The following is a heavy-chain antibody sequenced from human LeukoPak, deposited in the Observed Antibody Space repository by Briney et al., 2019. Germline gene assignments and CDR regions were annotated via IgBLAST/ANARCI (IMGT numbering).Heavy chain of an antibody. CDR3: ARLKAEGDVIVVVGIFDY. D-gene: IGHD3-22*01. CDR1: GYSFTSYW. Sequence: GESLKISCKGSGYSFTSYWIGWVRQLPGKGLEWMGIIYPGDSDTRYNPSFQGQVTISADKSISTAYLQWSSLKASDTAMYYCARLKAEGDVIVVVGIFDYWGQGTLVTASS. J-gene: IGHJ4*02. CDR2: IYPGDSDT. V-gene: IGHV5-51*01.